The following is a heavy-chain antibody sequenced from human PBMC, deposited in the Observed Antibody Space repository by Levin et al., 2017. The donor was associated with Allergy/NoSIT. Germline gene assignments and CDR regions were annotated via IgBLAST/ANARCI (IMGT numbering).Heavy chain of an antibody. CDR1: GFTFSSYA. CDR2: ISYDGSNK. CDR3: ARDGGRSGSYFDY. J-gene: IGHJ4*02. D-gene: IGHD1-26*01. V-gene: IGHV3-30*04. Sequence: GGSLRLSCAASGFTFSSYAMHWVRQAPGKGLEWVAVISYDGSNKYYADSVKGRFTISRDNSKNTLYLQMNSLRAEDTAVYYCARDGGRSGSYFDYWGQGTLVTVSS.